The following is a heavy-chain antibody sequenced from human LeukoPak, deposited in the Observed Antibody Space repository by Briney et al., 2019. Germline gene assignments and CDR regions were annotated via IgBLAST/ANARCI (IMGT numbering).Heavy chain of an antibody. CDR3: AKGKNTGSYLSHVDY. Sequence: GGSLRLSCAASGFTFDGYTMHWVRQAPGKGLEWVSLITWDGGSTYYADSVKGRFTISRDNSKNSLYLQMNSLRTEDTALYYCAKGKNTGSYLSHVDYWGQGTLVTVSS. D-gene: IGHD3-10*01. CDR1: GFTFDGYT. CDR2: ITWDGGST. J-gene: IGHJ4*02. V-gene: IGHV3-43*01.